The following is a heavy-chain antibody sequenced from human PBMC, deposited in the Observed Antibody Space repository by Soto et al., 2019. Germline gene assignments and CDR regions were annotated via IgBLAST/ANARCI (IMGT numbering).Heavy chain of an antibody. CDR3: ARDGRVAAAVFYYYYGMDV. Sequence: SQTLSLTCAISGDSVSSNSAAWNWIRQSPSRGLEWLGRTYYRSKWYNDYAVSVKSRITINPDTSKNQFSLQLNSVTPEDTAVYYCARDGRVAAAVFYYYYGMDVRGQGTTVTVSS. CDR1: GDSVSSNSAA. CDR2: TYYRSKWYN. J-gene: IGHJ6*02. D-gene: IGHD6-13*01. V-gene: IGHV6-1*01.